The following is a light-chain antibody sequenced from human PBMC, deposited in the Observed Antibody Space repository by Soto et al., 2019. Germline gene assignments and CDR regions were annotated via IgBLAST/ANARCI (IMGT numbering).Light chain of an antibody. Sequence: QSALTQPASVSGSLGQSITISCTGTSTDVGGYNYVSWYQQHPGKAPKVMIYEVNNRPSGVSNRFSGSKSDNTASLTISGLQAEDEADYYCTSYTSTNSWVFGGGTKLTVL. J-gene: IGLJ3*02. CDR3: TSYTSTNSWV. V-gene: IGLV2-14*01. CDR2: EVN. CDR1: STDVGGYNY.